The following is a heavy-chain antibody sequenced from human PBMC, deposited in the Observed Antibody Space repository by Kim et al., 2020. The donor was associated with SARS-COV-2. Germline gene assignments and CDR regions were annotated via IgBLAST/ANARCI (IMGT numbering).Heavy chain of an antibody. CDR2: INSDGSST. CDR3: AKGLGFGEFDY. CDR1: GFTFSSYW. Sequence: GGSLRLSCAASGFTFSSYWMHWVRQAPGKGLVWVSRINSDGSSTSYADSVKGRFTISRDNAKNTLYLQMNSLRAEDTAVYYCAKGLGFGEFDYWGQGTLVTVSS. V-gene: IGHV3-74*01. D-gene: IGHD3-10*01. J-gene: IGHJ4*02.